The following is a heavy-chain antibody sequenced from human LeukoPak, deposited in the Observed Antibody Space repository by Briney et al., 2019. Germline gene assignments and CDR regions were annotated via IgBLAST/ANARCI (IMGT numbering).Heavy chain of an antibody. Sequence: PGGSLRLSCAASGFTFSSYWMSWIRQPPGKGLEWIGSIYNSGSTYYNSSLKSRVTISVDTSKNQFSLKLSSVTAADTGVYYCARSSSFDYWGQGTLVTVSS. D-gene: IGHD6-6*01. J-gene: IGHJ4*02. V-gene: IGHV4-39*01. CDR3: ARSSSFDY. CDR1: GFTFSSYW. CDR2: IYNSGST.